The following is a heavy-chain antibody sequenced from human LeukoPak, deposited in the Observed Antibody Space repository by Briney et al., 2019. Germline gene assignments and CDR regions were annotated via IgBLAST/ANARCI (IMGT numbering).Heavy chain of an antibody. V-gene: IGHV1-2*02. J-gene: IGHJ5*02. D-gene: IGHD3-10*01. CDR2: INFNSGSP. CDR3: ARDPVWFGELSLSWFDP. Sequence: ASVKVSCKASGYTFTGHYVHWVRQAPGQGLEWMGWINFNSGSPNFAQKLQGRVTMTTDTSTSTAYMELRSLRSDDTAVYYCARDPVWFGELSLSWFDPWGQGTLVTVSS. CDR1: GYTFTGHY.